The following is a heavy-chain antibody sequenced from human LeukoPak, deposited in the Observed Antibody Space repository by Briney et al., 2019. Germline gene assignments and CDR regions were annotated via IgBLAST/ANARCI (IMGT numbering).Heavy chain of an antibody. Sequence: GGSLRLSCAASGFTFSSYEMNLVRQAPGKGLEWVSYISSSGSTIYYADSVKGRFTISRDNAKNSLYLQMNSLRAEDTAVYYCARDGWELHDAFDIWGQGTMVTVSS. CDR1: GFTFSSYE. D-gene: IGHD1-26*01. V-gene: IGHV3-48*03. CDR3: ARDGWELHDAFDI. CDR2: ISSSGSTI. J-gene: IGHJ3*02.